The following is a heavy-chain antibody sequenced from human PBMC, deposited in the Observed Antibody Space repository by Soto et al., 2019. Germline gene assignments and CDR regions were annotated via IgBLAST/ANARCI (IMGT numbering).Heavy chain of an antibody. CDR1: GFTFSSYA. J-gene: IGHJ4*02. CDR3: AKSRQWLDRLDFDY. D-gene: IGHD6-19*01. Sequence: TGGSLRLSCAPSGFTFSSYAMSWVRQAPGQGLECVSAISGSGGSAYYADSVEGRFTISRDNSKNTLYLQMNSLRAEDTAVYYCAKSRQWLDRLDFDYWGQGTLVTVSS. V-gene: IGHV3-23*01. CDR2: ISGSGGSA.